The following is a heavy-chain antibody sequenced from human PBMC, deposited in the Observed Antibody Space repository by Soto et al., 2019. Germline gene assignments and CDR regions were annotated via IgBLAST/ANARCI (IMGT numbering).Heavy chain of an antibody. V-gene: IGHV4-4*02. Sequence: QVQLQESGPGLVKPSGTLSLTCAVSSGSITSSNWWSWVRQPPGKGLEWIGEVSHTGNTNYIPSLKSRVTISVDKYRNQFSLRLSAVTAAATAVYYCARNRYGGYDFDYWGQGTLVTVSS. CDR1: SGSITSSNW. J-gene: IGHJ4*02. D-gene: IGHD5-12*01. CDR3: ARNRYGGYDFDY. CDR2: VSHTGNT.